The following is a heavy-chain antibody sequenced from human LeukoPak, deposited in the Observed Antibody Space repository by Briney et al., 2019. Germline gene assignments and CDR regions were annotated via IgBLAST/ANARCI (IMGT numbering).Heavy chain of an antibody. V-gene: IGHV3-30*04. CDR2: ISYDGSNK. CDR3: ARDRRGSGWPFNWFDP. D-gene: IGHD6-19*01. CDR1: GFTFSSYA. Sequence: GGSLRLSCAASGFTFSSYAMHWVRQAPGNGLEWVAVISYDGSNKYYADSVKGRFTISRDNPKNTLYLQMNSLRAEDTAVYYCARDRRGSGWPFNWFDPWGQGTLVTVSS. J-gene: IGHJ5*02.